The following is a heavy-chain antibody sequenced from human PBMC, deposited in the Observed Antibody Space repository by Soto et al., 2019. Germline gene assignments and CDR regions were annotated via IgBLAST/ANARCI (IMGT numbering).Heavy chain of an antibody. D-gene: IGHD3-22*01. J-gene: IGHJ4*02. CDR3: ASNQDFYDSSGYYY. CDR2: IYHSGST. V-gene: IGHV4-4*02. CDR1: GGSISSSNW. Sequence: SETLSLTCAVSGGSISSSNWLSWVRQPPGKGLEWIGEIYHSGSTNYNPSLKSRVTISMDRSKNQFSLKLNSVTAADTAVYYCASNQDFYDSSGYYYWGQGTLVTVSS.